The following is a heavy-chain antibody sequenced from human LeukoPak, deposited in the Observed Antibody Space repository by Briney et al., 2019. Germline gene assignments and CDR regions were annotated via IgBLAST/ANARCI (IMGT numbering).Heavy chain of an antibody. CDR2: IYYRSGST. CDR3: ARGGRYSSGWPYFDY. J-gene: IGHJ4*02. V-gene: IGHV4-61*01. D-gene: IGHD6-19*01. CDR1: DGSVSSGSYY. Sequence: SETLSLTCTASDGSVSSGSYYWSWIRQPPGKGLEWIGYIYYRSGSTNYNPSLKSRVTISADTSKKQFSLNMTSVTAADTAVYYCARGGRYSSGWPYFDYWGQGTLVTVSS.